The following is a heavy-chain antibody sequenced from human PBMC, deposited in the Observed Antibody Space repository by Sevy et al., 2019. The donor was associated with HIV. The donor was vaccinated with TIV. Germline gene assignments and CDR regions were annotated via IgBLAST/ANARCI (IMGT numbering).Heavy chain of an antibody. CDR3: AKASGVLSDPERKQWRKNYYFHYYMDV. J-gene: IGHJ6*03. Sequence: GGSLRLSCAASGFTFNNYAMTWVRLAPGKGLEWVSSVSAGGTSIHHADSVKGRFTISRDNSKNTLFLQMDTMRADDTAIYYCAKASGVLSDPERKQWRKNYYFHYYMDVWGKGTTVTVSS. D-gene: IGHD6-19*01. V-gene: IGHV3-23*01. CDR1: GFTFNNYA. CDR2: VSAGGTSI.